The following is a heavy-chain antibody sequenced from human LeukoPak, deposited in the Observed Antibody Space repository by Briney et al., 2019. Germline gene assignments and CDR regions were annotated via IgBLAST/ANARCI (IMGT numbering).Heavy chain of an antibody. CDR2: IYYSGST. J-gene: IGHJ6*02. CDR3: ARDRRDGFNGGMDV. D-gene: IGHD5-24*01. V-gene: IGHV4-30-4*02. Sequence: SETLSLTCTVSGGSISSGDYYWSWIRQPPGKGLEWIGYIYYSGSTYYNPSLKSRVTISVDTSKNQFSLKLSSVTAADTAVYYCARDRRDGFNGGMDVWGQGTTVTVSS. CDR1: GGSISSGDYY.